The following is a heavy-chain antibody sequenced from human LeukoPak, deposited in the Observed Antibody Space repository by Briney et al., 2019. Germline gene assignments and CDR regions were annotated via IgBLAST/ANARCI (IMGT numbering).Heavy chain of an antibody. V-gene: IGHV2-5*01. J-gene: IGHJ4*02. Sequence: SGPSLVKPTQTLTLTYTFSGFSLTTSGVGVGWIRQPPGKALEWLALISWNVDKRYSPSLKSRLSITKDTSKNQVVLTMTNMDPVDTATYYCARIPEAKTSLDSWGQGALVTVSS. CDR2: ISWNVDK. CDR1: GFSLTTSGVG. CDR3: ARIPEAKTSLDS.